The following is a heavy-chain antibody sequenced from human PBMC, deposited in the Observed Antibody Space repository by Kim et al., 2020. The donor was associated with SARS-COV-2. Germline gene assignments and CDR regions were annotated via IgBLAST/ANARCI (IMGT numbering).Heavy chain of an antibody. J-gene: IGHJ4*02. D-gene: IGHD1-26*01. V-gene: IGHV1-46*01. Sequence: SYAQKFQGRVTMTRDTSTSTVYMELSSLRSEDTAVYYCARARWELLLGDYWGQGTLVTVSS. CDR3: ARARWELLLGDY.